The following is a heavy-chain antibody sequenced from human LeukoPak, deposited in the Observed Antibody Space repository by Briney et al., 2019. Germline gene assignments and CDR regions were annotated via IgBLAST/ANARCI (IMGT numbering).Heavy chain of an antibody. CDR1: GYTFAGYY. CDR2: INPNSGGT. Sequence: ASVKVSCKASGYTFAGYYVHWVRQAPGQGLEWMGWINPNSGGTNYAQKFQGGVTMTRDTSISTAYMELSRLRSDDSAVYYCTRVSKGYCGGDCYSDYWGQGTLVTVSS. V-gene: IGHV1-2*02. J-gene: IGHJ4*02. CDR3: TRVSKGYCGGDCYSDY. D-gene: IGHD2-21*02.